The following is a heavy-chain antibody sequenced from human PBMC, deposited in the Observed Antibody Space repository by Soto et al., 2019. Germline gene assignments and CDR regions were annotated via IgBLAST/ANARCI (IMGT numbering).Heavy chain of an antibody. J-gene: IGHJ4*02. V-gene: IGHV3-30*18. CDR1: GFTFSSYG. CDR3: AKDYCSGGSCYSFFDY. CDR2: ISYDGSNK. D-gene: IGHD2-15*01. Sequence: QVQLVESGGGVVQPGRSLRLSCAASGFTFSSYGMHWVRQAPGKGLVWVGVISYDGSNKYYADSVKGRFTISRGNSKNTLYMKMYSLRAEDTAVYYCAKDYCSGGSCYSFFDYWGQGTLVTVSS.